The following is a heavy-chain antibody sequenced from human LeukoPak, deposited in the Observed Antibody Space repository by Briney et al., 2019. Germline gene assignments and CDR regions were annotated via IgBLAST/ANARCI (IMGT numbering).Heavy chain of an antibody. Sequence: GGSLRLSCAASGFTLSSYAMTWVRQPPGKGLEWVSGISGSGGSTYYADSVKGRFTIPRDNSKHTLYLQTHSLRAEDTAVYYCAKERRYGGGNSGQFDYWGQGTLVTVSS. CDR3: AKERRYGGGNSGQFDY. D-gene: IGHD4-23*01. CDR1: GFTLSSYA. J-gene: IGHJ4*02. CDR2: ISGSGGST. V-gene: IGHV3-23*01.